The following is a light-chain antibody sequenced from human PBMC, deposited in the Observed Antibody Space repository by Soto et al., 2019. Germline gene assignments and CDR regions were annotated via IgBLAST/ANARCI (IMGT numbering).Light chain of an antibody. CDR2: SNN. J-gene: IGLJ1*01. CDR1: SSNIGSNT. Sequence: QSVLTQPPSASGTPGQRVTISCSGSSSNIGSNTVNWYQQLPGTAPKLLIYSNNQRPSGVPDRFSGSKSGTSASLAISGLQSEDEADYYCAAWDDSLNGSHYVFGTVTKVTVL. V-gene: IGLV1-44*01. CDR3: AAWDDSLNGSHYV.